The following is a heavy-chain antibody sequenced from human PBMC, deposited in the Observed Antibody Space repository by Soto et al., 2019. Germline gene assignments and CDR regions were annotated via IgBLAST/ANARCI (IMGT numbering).Heavy chain of an antibody. Sequence: QVQVVQSGAEVKKPGSSVKVSCKVSGGIFTNNAISWVRQAPGQGLEWLGGVIPLFDTAYYAQIFRCILRISADGATTTAYMELSGLTSADTAVYFCATGGHNDGYNFYHGMDVWGQGTTVTVS. V-gene: IGHV1-69*01. D-gene: IGHD3-16*01. CDR1: GGIFTNNA. CDR2: VIPLFDTA. J-gene: IGHJ6*02. CDR3: ATGGHNDGYNFYHGMDV.